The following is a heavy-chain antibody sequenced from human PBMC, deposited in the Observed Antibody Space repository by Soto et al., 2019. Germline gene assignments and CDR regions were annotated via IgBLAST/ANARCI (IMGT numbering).Heavy chain of an antibody. Sequence: LSLTCTVSGGSISSSSYYWGWIRQPPGKGLEWIGSIYYSGSTYYNPSLKSRVTISVDTSKNQFSLKLSSVTAADTAVYYCARQVRQWLPDYYYGMDVWGQGTTVTVSS. CDR1: GGSISSSSYY. V-gene: IGHV4-39*01. CDR3: ARQVRQWLPDYYYGMDV. CDR2: IYYSGST. D-gene: IGHD6-19*01. J-gene: IGHJ6*02.